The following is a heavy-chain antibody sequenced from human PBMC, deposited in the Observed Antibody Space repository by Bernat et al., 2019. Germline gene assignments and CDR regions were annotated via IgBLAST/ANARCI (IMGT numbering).Heavy chain of an antibody. D-gene: IGHD6-13*01. CDR3: ARGGIWYEYYYYYMDV. CDR1: GGSFSGYY. Sequence: VHLRRWGAGLLRPSETLSLTCAAFGGSFSGYYWSWIGKPPGKGLEWIGEINHSGSTNYIPSLKSRVTISVDTSKNQFSLKLSSVTAADTAVYYCARGGIWYEYYYYYMDVWGKGTTVTVSS. V-gene: IGHV4-34*01. CDR2: INHSGST. J-gene: IGHJ6*03.